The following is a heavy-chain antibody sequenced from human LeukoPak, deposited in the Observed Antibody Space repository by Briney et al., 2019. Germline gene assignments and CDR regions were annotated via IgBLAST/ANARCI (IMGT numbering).Heavy chain of an antibody. Sequence: PGGSLRLSCAASGFTFSSYSMNWVRQAPGKGLEWVGRIKTKTDGGTTDSAAPVKGRFTISRDDSKNTLYLQMNSLKTEDTAVYYCTTSLYSGYDWGSDYWGQGTLVTVSS. CDR3: TTSLYSGYDWGSDY. V-gene: IGHV3-15*01. CDR2: IKTKTDGGTT. J-gene: IGHJ4*02. CDR1: GFTFSSYS. D-gene: IGHD3-16*01.